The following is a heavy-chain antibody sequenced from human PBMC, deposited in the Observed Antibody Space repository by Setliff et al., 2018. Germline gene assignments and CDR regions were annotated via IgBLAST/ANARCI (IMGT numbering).Heavy chain of an antibody. CDR1: GFTFSTYA. Sequence: PGGSLRLSCTASGFTFSTYAIHWVRQGPGKGLEWVAIVSYDGRNKYYADSVKGRFTISRDNSKNTVSLQMNSLRAEDTAVYYCASDAVHNGIWVFDSWGQGILVTVSS. CDR3: ASDAVHNGIWVFDS. V-gene: IGHV3-30*07. J-gene: IGHJ4*02. CDR2: VSYDGRNK. D-gene: IGHD2-8*01.